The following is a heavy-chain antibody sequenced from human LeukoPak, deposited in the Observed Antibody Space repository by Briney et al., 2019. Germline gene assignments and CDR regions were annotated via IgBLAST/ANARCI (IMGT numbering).Heavy chain of an antibody. J-gene: IGHJ4*02. CDR3: AKGTEPYYGSGSYYPDY. V-gene: IGHV3-23*01. CDR2: ISGSGGST. Sequence: SGGSLRLSCAAPGFTFSSYAMSWVRQAPGKGLEWVSAISGSGGSTYYADSVKGRFTISRDNSKNTLYLQMNSLRAEDTAVYYCAKGTEPYYGSGSYYPDYWGQGTLVTVSS. CDR1: GFTFSSYA. D-gene: IGHD3-10*01.